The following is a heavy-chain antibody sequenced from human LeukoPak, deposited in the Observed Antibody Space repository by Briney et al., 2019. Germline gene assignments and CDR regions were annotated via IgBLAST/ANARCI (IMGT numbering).Heavy chain of an antibody. CDR1: GFTFSSYA. D-gene: IGHD6-6*01. J-gene: IGHJ3*02. V-gene: IGHV3-7*01. CDR2: IKQDGSET. CDR3: ARDPGPSTAAWGAFDI. Sequence: GGSLRLSCAASGFTFSSYAMTWVRQAPGKGLEWVANIKQDGSETYYVDSVKGRFTISRDNAKSSLYLQVNSLRAEDTAVYFCARDPGPSTAAWGAFDIWGQGTVVTVSS.